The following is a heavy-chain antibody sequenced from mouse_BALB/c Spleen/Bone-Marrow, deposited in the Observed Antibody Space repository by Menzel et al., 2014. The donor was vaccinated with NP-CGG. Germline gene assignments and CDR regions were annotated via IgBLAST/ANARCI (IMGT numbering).Heavy chain of an antibody. D-gene: IGHD2-1*01. CDR3: AGGNYGNYVDYFGY. V-gene: IGHV5-6-3*01. Sequence: EVKLMESGGGLVQPGGSLKLSCAASGFTFSSYGMSWVRQTPDKRLELVASINSNGGSTYYPDSVKGRFTISRDNAKKTLSLQMSSLKSEDTAVYYCAGGNYGNYVDYFGYWGQGTTLTVSS. CDR1: GFTFSSYG. J-gene: IGHJ2*01. CDR2: INSNGGST.